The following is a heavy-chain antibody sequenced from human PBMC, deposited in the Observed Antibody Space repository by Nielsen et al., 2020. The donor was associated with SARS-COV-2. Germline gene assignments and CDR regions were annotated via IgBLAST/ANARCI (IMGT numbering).Heavy chain of an antibody. V-gene: IGHV4-59*08. CDR2: IYHSGST. J-gene: IGHJ4*02. CDR3: ARCRDSSSSTSCYAFDY. CDR1: GGSISSYY. Sequence: SETLSLTCTVSGGSISSYYWSWIRQPPGKGLEWIGSIYHSGSTYYNPSLKSRVTISVDTSKNQFSLKLSSVTAADTAVYYCARCRDSSSSTSCYAFDYWGQGTLVTVSS. D-gene: IGHD2-2*01.